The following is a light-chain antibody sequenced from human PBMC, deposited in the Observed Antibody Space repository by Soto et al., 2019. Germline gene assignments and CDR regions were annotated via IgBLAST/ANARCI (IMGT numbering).Light chain of an antibody. Sequence: QSALTQPASVSGSPGQSITISCTGTSSDVGAYNYVSWYQQHPGKAPKVLIYEVSNRPSRVSNRFSGSKSGNTASLTISGLQAEDEADYYCSSYTSSSTLVFGTGTKVTV. CDR1: SSDVGAYNY. V-gene: IGLV2-14*01. CDR3: SSYTSSSTLV. CDR2: EVS. J-gene: IGLJ1*01.